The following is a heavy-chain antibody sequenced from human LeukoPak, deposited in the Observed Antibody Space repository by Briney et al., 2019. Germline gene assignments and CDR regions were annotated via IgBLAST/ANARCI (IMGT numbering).Heavy chain of an antibody. Sequence: SETLSLTCTVSGGSISSYYWSWIRQPPGKGLEWIGYIYYSGSTNYNPSLKSRVTISVDTSKNQFSLKLSSVTAADTAVYYCARGRDYYDSSGYYYGDITFDYWGQGTLVTVSS. CDR2: IYYSGST. CDR1: GGSISSYY. V-gene: IGHV4-59*08. D-gene: IGHD3-22*01. CDR3: ARGRDYYDSSGYYYGDITFDY. J-gene: IGHJ4*02.